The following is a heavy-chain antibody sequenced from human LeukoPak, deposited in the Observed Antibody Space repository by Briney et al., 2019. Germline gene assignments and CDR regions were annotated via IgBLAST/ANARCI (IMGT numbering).Heavy chain of an antibody. CDR1: GFTFSSYW. CDR3: ARGVGGNSHAHFDY. D-gene: IGHD5-18*01. Sequence: GETLRLSCAASGFTFSSYWMHWVRQAPGKGLVWVSRINSDGSSTNYADSVKGRFTISRDNAKNTLYLQMNSLRAEDTAMYYCARGVGGNSHAHFDYWGQGTLVTVSS. CDR2: INSDGSST. V-gene: IGHV3-74*01. J-gene: IGHJ4*02.